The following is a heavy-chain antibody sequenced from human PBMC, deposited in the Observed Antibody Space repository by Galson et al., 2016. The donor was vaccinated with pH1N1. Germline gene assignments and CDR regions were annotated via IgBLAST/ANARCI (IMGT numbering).Heavy chain of an antibody. CDR2: IYWNDDK. V-gene: IGHV2-5*01. CDR1: GFSLSTSGVG. Sequence: PALVKPTQTLTLTCTFSGFSLSTSGVGVGWIRQPPGKALEWLALIYWNDDKRYSPSLKSRLTITKDTSKNQVVLTMTNMDPVDTATYYCAHSLYGDYVVWFDPWGQGTLVTVSS. D-gene: IGHD4-17*01. J-gene: IGHJ5*02. CDR3: AHSLYGDYVVWFDP.